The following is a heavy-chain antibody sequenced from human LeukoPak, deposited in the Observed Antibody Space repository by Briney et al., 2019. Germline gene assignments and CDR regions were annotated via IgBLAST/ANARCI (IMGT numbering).Heavy chain of an antibody. D-gene: IGHD5-18*01. J-gene: IGHJ4*02. V-gene: IGHV4-31*03. CDR2: IYYSGST. CDR3: ARADTVMGWFDY. CDR1: GGSINNGGYY. Sequence: SETLSLTCTVSGGSINNGGYYWSWIRQHPGKGLEWIGYIYYSGSTDYNPSLKSRVTISVDTSKNQFSLKLTSVTAAGTAVYYCARADTVMGWFDYWGQGTLVTVSS.